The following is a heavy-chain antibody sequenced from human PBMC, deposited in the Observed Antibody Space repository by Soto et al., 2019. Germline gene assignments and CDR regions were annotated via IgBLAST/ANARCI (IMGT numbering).Heavy chain of an antibody. Sequence: QVQLQESGPGLVKPSQTLSLTCTVSGGSISSGDYYWSWIRQHPGKGLEWIGYIYYSGSTYYNPPHKSRVTIPVDTSKNQFSLKLSSVTAADTAVYYCARWWSGSRQGFDPWGQGTLVTVSS. CDR1: GGSISSGDYY. J-gene: IGHJ5*02. D-gene: IGHD3-3*01. V-gene: IGHV4-31*03. CDR2: IYYSGST. CDR3: ARWWSGSRQGFDP.